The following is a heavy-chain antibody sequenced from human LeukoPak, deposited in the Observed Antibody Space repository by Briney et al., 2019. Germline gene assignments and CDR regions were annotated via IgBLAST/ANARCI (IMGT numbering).Heavy chain of an antibody. CDR1: GFTVSSNY. CDR2: ISGSGGST. D-gene: IGHD6-13*01. Sequence: GGSLRLSCAASGFTVSSNYMSWVRQAPGKGLEWVSAISGSGGSTYYADSVKGRFTISRDNSKNTLYLQMNSLRAEDTAVYYCAKDRRGQLAFDYWGQGTLVTVSS. CDR3: AKDRRGQLAFDY. J-gene: IGHJ4*02. V-gene: IGHV3-23*01.